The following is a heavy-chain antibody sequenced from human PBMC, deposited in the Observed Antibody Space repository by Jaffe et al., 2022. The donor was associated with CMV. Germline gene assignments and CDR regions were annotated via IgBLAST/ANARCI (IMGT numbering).Heavy chain of an antibody. D-gene: IGHD6-19*01. CDR2: IYYSGST. CDR1: GGSISSSSYY. V-gene: IGHV4-39*01. Sequence: QLQLQESGPGLVKPSETLSLTCTVSGGSISSSSYYWGWIRQPPGKGLEWIGSIYYSGSTYYNPSLKSRVTISVDTSKNQFSLKLSSVTAADTAVYYCASLPRSSGWGMDYYYYYYMDVWGKGTTVTVSS. CDR3: ASLPRSSGWGMDYYYYYYMDV. J-gene: IGHJ6*03.